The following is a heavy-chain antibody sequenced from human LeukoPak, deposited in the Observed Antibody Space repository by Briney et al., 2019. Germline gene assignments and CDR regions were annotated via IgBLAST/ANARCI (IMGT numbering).Heavy chain of an antibody. D-gene: IGHD2-21*01. CDR2: ISGTGGAT. CDR3: VNDPRDTYGTNWFVS. Sequence: GGSLRLSCVASGFRFGNYAMSWVRQAPGKGLQWVSQISGTGGATWYAGFARDRFTISRDNSKKTLYLQMSGLRVEDTAMYYCVNDPRDTYGTNWFVSWGQGTLLIVSS. V-gene: IGHV3-23*01. CDR1: GFRFGNYA. J-gene: IGHJ5*01.